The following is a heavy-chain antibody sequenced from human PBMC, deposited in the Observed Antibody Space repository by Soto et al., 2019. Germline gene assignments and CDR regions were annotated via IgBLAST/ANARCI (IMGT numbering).Heavy chain of an antibody. CDR1: GFPFSSYW. CDR2: ISGDGVTT. CDR3: DREYYGLLTGYYADY. J-gene: IGHJ4*02. D-gene: IGHD3-9*01. V-gene: IGHV3-74*01. Sequence: EVQLVESGGDLVQRGGSLRLSCAASGFPFSSYWMHWVRHTPGKGLDWVARISGDGVTTYYADSVTGRFTVSRDNAKNTLSLQISVLRAEDTAVYYCDREYYGLLTGYYADYWGQGTLVSVSS.